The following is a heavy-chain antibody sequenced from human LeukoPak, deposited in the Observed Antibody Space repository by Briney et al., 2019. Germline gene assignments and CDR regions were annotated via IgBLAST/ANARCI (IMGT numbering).Heavy chain of an antibody. Sequence: SETLSLTCTVSGGSISSSSYYWGWIRQPPGKGLEWIGSIYYSGSTYYNPSLKSRVTISVDTSKNQFPLKLSSATAADTAVYYCARICMIVEFLGAFDIWGQGTMVTVSS. CDR2: IYYSGST. V-gene: IGHV4-39*01. D-gene: IGHD3-22*01. CDR3: ARICMIVEFLGAFDI. J-gene: IGHJ3*02. CDR1: GGSISSSSYY.